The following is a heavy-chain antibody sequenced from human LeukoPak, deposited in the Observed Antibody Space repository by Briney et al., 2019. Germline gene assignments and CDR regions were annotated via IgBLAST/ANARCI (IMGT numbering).Heavy chain of an antibody. CDR2: IHYSGST. CDR1: GGSISGYY. Sequence: SETLSLTCTVSGGSISGYYWSWIRQPPGKGLEWIGYIHYSGSTSYSPSLKSRVTISVDTSKMQFSLKLNSVTAADTAVYYCARVSPNDRPPTSITSLDAFDIWGQGTMVTVSS. CDR3: ARVSPNDRPPTSITSLDAFDI. J-gene: IGHJ3*02. D-gene: IGHD1-1*01. V-gene: IGHV4-59*01.